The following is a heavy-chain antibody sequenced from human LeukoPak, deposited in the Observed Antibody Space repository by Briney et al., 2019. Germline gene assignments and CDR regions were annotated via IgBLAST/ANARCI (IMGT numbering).Heavy chain of an antibody. V-gene: IGHV4-59*08. CDR2: MYYSGST. J-gene: IGHJ4*02. D-gene: IGHD3-10*01. Sequence: SETLSLTCTVSGGSISTDHWSWIRQPPGKGLEWIGYMYYSGSTNYNPSLKSRVTISGDASKNQSSLKLSSVTAADTAVYYCARLNSYYFDYWGQGNLVTVSS. CDR1: GGSISTDH. CDR3: ARLNSYYFDY.